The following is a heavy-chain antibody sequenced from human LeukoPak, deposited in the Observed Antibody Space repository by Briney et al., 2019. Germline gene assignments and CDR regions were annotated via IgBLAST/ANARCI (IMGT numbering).Heavy chain of an antibody. CDR1: GGSISSNY. CDR2: IYSSGST. Sequence: SETLSLTCTVSGGSISSNYWTWIRQPPGKGLEWIGYIYSSGSTYYNPSLKSRVTISVDTSENQFSLKLSSVTAADTAVYFCARLSRPAAGHFDYWGQGTLVTVSS. J-gene: IGHJ4*02. V-gene: IGHV4-59*08. CDR3: ARLSRPAAGHFDY. D-gene: IGHD6-13*01.